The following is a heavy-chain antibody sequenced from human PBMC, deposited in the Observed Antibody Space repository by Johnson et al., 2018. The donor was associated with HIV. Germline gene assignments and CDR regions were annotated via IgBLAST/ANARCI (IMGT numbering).Heavy chain of an antibody. J-gene: IGHJ3*02. CDR2: ISWNSGSI. CDR3: TRARYSSSWYNGDAFDI. D-gene: IGHD6-13*01. V-gene: IGHV3-9*01. CDR1: GFTFDDYA. Sequence: VQLVESGGGLVQPGRSLRLSCAASGFTFDDYAMHWVRQAPGKGLEWVSGISWNSGSIGYADSVKGRFTISRDNAKNSLYLQMNSLRAEDTALYYCTRARYSSSWYNGDAFDIWGQGTMVTVSS.